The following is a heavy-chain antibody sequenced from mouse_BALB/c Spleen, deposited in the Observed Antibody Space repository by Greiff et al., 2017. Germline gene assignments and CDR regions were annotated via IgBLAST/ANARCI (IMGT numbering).Heavy chain of an antibody. CDR1: GFAFSSYD. CDR2: ISSGGGST. Sequence: EVKVVESGGGLVKPGGSLKLSCAASGFAFSSYDMSWVRQTPEKRLEWVAYISSGGGSTYYPDTVKGRFTISRDNAKNTLYLQMSSLKSEDTAMYYCASEDYWGQGTTLTVSS. J-gene: IGHJ2*01. CDR3: ASEDY. V-gene: IGHV5-12-1*01.